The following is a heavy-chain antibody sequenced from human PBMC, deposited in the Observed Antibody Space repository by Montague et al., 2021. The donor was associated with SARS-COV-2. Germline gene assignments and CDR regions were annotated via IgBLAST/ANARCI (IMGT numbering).Heavy chain of an antibody. D-gene: IGHD1-7*01. V-gene: IGHV4-34*09. CDR1: GGSFSGYY. CDR3: ARLGRNSNWYFDL. Sequence: TLSLTCAVYGGSFSGYYWSWIRQPPGKGLEWIGEINHSGGTNYNPSLKSRVTISVDTSKNQFSLKLSSVTAADTAAYYCARLGRNSNWYFDLWGRGTLVTVSS. J-gene: IGHJ2*01. CDR2: INHSGGT.